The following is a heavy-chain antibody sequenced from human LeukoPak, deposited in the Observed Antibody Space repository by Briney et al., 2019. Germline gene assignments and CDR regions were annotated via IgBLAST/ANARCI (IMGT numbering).Heavy chain of an antibody. CDR2: VNHSGRA. CDR1: GGPFNGYY. D-gene: IGHD7-27*01. Sequence: PSETLSLTCAVYGGPFNGYYWSWIRQPPEKGLEWIGEVNHSGRANCNPSLKSRATITADTSKNQFSLKVTSVTAADTATYYCARHLTGERAFAIGGQGTLVTVSS. V-gene: IGHV4-34*01. CDR3: ARHLTGERAFAI. J-gene: IGHJ3*02.